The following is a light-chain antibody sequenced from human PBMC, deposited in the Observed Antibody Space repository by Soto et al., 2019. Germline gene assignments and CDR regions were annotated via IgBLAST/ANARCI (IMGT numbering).Light chain of an antibody. CDR3: QSYDNSLSGYV. CDR1: SSNIGAGSD. Sequence: QSALTQPPSVSGAPGQRVTISCTGSSSNIGAGSDVYWYQQLPGTAPKLLIYGNVNRPSGVPDRFSGSKSGTSASLAITGLQAEDEADYYCQSYDNSLSGYVFGTGTKVTVL. CDR2: GNV. V-gene: IGLV1-40*01. J-gene: IGLJ1*01.